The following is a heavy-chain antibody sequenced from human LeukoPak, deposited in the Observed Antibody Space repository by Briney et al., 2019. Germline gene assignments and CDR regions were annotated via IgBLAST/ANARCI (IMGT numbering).Heavy chain of an antibody. CDR1: GGSFSGYY. CDR3: ARCGYSYGYDY. J-gene: IGHJ4*02. Sequence: SETLSLTCAVYGGSFSGYYWSWIRQPPGKGLEWIGEINHSGSTNYNPSLKSRVIISVDTSKNQFSLKLSSVTAADTAVYYCARCGYSYGYDYWGQGTLVTVSS. D-gene: IGHD5-18*01. V-gene: IGHV4-34*01. CDR2: INHSGST.